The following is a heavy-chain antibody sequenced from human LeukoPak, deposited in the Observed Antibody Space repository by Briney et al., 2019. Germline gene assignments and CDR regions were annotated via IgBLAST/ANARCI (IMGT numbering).Heavy chain of an antibody. V-gene: IGHV4-4*07. D-gene: IGHD6-19*01. CDR1: GGSISSYY. J-gene: IGHJ5*02. CDR2: IYTSGST. Sequence: PSETVSLTCTVSGGSISSYYWSWIRQPAGKGLEWIGRIYTSGSTNYNPSLKGRVTMSVDTSKNQFSLKLTSVTAADTAVYYCGRDRKQWLRGPFDPWGQGTLVTVSS. CDR3: GRDRKQWLRGPFDP.